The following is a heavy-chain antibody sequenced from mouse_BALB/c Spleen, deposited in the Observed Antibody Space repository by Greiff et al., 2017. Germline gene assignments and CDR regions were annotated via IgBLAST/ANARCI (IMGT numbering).Heavy chain of an antibody. CDR3: ARGSGMDY. V-gene: IGHV2-9*02. CDR2: IWAGGST. J-gene: IGHJ4*01. CDR1: GFSLTSYG. Sequence: QVQLKESGPGLVAPSQSLSITCTVSGFSLTSYGVHWVRQPPGKGLEWLGVIWAGGSTNYNSALMSRLSISNNNSKSQVFLKMNRLQTDDTAMCYCARGSGMDYWGQGTSVTVSS. D-gene: IGHD1-3*01.